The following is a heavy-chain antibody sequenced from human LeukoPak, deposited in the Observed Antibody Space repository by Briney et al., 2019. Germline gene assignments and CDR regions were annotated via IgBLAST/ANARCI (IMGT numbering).Heavy chain of an antibody. D-gene: IGHD2-15*01. CDR1: GYTFTSYD. CDR2: MNPNSGNT. J-gene: IGHJ3*02. Sequence: ASVKVSCKASGYTFTSYDINWVRQATGQGLEWMGWMNPNSGNTGYAQKFQGRVTMTRNTSISTAYMELSSLRSEDTAVYYCARWNLGYCSGGSCYEGDAFDIWGQGTMVTVSS. V-gene: IGHV1-8*01. CDR3: ARWNLGYCSGGSCYEGDAFDI.